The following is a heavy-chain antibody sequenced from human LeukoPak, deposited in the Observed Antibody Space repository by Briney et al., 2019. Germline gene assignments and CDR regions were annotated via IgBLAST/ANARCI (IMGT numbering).Heavy chain of an antibody. V-gene: IGHV2-5*02. J-gene: IGHJ4*02. D-gene: IGHD3-22*01. CDR2: IYWDDDN. CDR1: GFSLTTSGVA. Sequence: SGPTLVNPTQTLTLTCTFSGFSLTTSGVAVGWIRQPPGKALEWLALIYWDDDNRYSPSLKTRLTITKDTSKNQVVLTMTNMDPVDTATYFCAHLRYGPGHYYDTSVSWWYFDYWGQGTLVTVSS. CDR3: AHLRYGPGHYYDTSVSWWYFDY.